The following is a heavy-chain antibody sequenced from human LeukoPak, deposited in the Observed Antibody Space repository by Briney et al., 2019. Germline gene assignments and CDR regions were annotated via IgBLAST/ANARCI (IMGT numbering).Heavy chain of an antibody. D-gene: IGHD2-15*01. V-gene: IGHV3-48*01. CDR2: ISSSSTTI. CDR1: GFNVSSYS. J-gene: IGHJ6*03. CDR3: ARDVAAMDYYYYYYYMDV. Sequence: GGSLRLSCAASGFNVSSYSMNWVRQAPGKGLEWVSYISSSSTTIYYADSVKGRFTISRDNAKNSLYLQMNSLRAEDTAVYYCARDVAAMDYYYYYYYMDVWGKGTTVTVSS.